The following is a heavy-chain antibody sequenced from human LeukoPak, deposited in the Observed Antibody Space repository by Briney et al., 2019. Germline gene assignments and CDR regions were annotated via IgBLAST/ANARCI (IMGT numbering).Heavy chain of an antibody. CDR3: ARVGMLPVEWLLYPIDY. CDR1: GFTFKLYW. D-gene: IGHD3-3*01. CDR2: INHDGSDT. V-gene: IGHV3-74*01. Sequence: GGSLRLSCAASGFTFKLYWMHWVREVPGRGPVWVSRINHDGSDTIYADSVRGRFTISRDDAKNTLYPQMNSLRAEDTAVYYCARVGMLPVEWLLYPIDYWGQGTLVTVSS. J-gene: IGHJ4*02.